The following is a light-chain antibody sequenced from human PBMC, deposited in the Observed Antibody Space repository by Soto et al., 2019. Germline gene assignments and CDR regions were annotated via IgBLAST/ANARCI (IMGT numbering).Light chain of an antibody. CDR2: GSS. J-gene: IGKJ2*01. CDR1: QSINNNY. Sequence: EVVLTQSPGTLSLSPGERATLSCRGSQSINNNYLAWYQQRPGQAPRLLIYGSSDRATGIPDRFSGSGSGTDFTLTIIRLEPEDFAVYYCHQYGSSPPYTFGQGTKPEI. V-gene: IGKV3-20*01. CDR3: HQYGSSPPYT.